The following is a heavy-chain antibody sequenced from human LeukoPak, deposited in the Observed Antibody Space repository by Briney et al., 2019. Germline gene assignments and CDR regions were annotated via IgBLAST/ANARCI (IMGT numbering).Heavy chain of an antibody. D-gene: IGHD3-10*01. CDR3: AQVVWFGDHQEDWFDP. V-gene: IGHV2-5*02. Sequence: SGPTLVNPTQTLTLTCTFSGFSLSTSGVGVGWIRQPPGKALEWLALVYWDDDKRYSPSLKSRLTITKDTSKNQVVLTMTNMDPVDTATYYCAQVVWFGDHQEDWFDPWGQGTLVTVSS. CDR1: GFSLSTSGVG. CDR2: VYWDDDK. J-gene: IGHJ5*02.